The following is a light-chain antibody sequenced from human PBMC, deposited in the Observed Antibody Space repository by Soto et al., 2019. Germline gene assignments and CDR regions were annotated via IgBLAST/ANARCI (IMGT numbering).Light chain of an antibody. V-gene: IGKV1-5*03. CDR2: KAS. J-gene: IGKJ3*01. CDR1: QSISSW. Sequence: DIQMTQSPSTLSASVGDRVTITCRASQSISSWLAWYQQKPGKAPKVLMYKASSLESGVPSRFSGSGSGTEFTLTISSLQPDDFATYYCQQYNSYPFTFGPGTKVDIK. CDR3: QQYNSYPFT.